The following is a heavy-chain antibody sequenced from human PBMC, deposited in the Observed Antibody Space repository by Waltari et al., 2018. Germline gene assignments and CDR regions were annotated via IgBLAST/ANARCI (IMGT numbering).Heavy chain of an antibody. CDR3: ARRQYCSGGSCYSGGWFDP. V-gene: IGHV4-59*01. J-gene: IGHJ5*02. CDR2: IYYSGST. CDR1: GGSISSYY. D-gene: IGHD2-15*01. Sequence: QVQLQESGPGLVKPSETLSLTCTVSGGSISSYYWRWIRQPPGKGLEWIGYIYYSGSTNYNPSLKSRVTISVDTSKNQFSLKLSSVTAADTAVYYCARRQYCSGGSCYSGGWFDPWGQGTLVTVSS.